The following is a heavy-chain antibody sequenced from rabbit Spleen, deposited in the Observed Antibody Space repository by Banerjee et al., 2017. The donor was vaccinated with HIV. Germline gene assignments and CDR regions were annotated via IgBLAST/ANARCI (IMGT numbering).Heavy chain of an antibody. Sequence: QSLEEFGGDLVEPGTSLTLTCTASGFSFSSSYWMCWVRQAPGKGLEWIACTDSVSGANTYYATWAKGRFTISKTSSTTVTLQMTSLTVVDTATYFCARGSATMTMVITGYYLNLWGPGTLVTVS. V-gene: IGHV1S40*01. CDR3: ARGSATMTMVITGYYLNL. CDR2: TDSVSGANT. CDR1: GFSFSSSYW. D-gene: IGHD2-1*01. J-gene: IGHJ4*01.